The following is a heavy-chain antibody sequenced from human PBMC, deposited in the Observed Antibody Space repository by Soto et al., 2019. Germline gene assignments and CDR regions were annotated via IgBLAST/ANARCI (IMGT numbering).Heavy chain of an antibody. J-gene: IGHJ5*02. V-gene: IGHV1-3*01. CDR2: INAGNGNT. CDR3: ARTVPDSTVAAYGGTWFDP. Sequence: GASVKVSRKAFGYTFTSYAMHWVRQAPRQRLEWMGWINAGNGNTKYSQKFQGRVTITRVTSASTAYMELSSLRSEDTAVYYCARTVPDSTVAAYGGTWFDPWGQGTLVTVSS. CDR1: GYTFTSYA. D-gene: IGHD6-19*01.